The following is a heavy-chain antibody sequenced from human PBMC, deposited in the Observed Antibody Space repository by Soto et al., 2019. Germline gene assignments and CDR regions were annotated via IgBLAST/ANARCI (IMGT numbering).Heavy chain of an antibody. CDR2: ISSNSRTI. D-gene: IGHD2-2*01. V-gene: IGHV3-48*01. CDR3: ARVRSSTTSVYYYYMDL. CDR1: GFSFSTFG. Sequence: GGSLRLSCAGSGFSFSTFGINWVRQAPGKGLEWVSYISSNSRTIYYADSVQGRFTISRDNAQNSLYLQMSSRRSEDTAVYYCARVRSSTTSVYYYYMDLWGKGTTVTVS. J-gene: IGHJ6*03.